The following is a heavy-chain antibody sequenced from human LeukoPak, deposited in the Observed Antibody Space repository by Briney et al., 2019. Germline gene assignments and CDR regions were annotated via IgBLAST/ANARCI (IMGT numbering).Heavy chain of an antibody. CDR2: ISGGGGST. CDR3: ARGRPHGNDY. J-gene: IGHJ4*02. Sequence: GGSLRLSCAASGFTFSNYAMNWVRQAPGKGLEWVSGISGGGGSTHYADSVKGRFTISRDNSKNTLYLQMNSLRVEDTAVYYCARGRPHGNDYWGQGTLVTVSP. D-gene: IGHD4-23*01. V-gene: IGHV3-23*01. CDR1: GFTFSNYA.